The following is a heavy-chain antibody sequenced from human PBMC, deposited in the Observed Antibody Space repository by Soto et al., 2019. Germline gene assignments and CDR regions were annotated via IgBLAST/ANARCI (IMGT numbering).Heavy chain of an antibody. CDR3: ARGADIMATTGDAFDI. V-gene: IGHV4-38-2*01. CDR1: GHSISNGYY. Sequence: LSLTCAVSGHSISNGYYWGWIRQPPGKGLEWIGNVHHNENTYYNPSLKSRVTISLHTSKNQFSLKVTSVTAADTAVYYCARGADIMATTGDAFDIWGQGTMVTVSS. CDR2: VHHNENT. J-gene: IGHJ3*02. D-gene: IGHD5-12*01.